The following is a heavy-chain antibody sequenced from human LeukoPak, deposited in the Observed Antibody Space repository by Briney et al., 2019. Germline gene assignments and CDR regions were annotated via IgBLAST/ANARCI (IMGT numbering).Heavy chain of an antibody. Sequence: GGSLRLSCTASGFAFSSYWMHWIRLTPGKGLVWVSRINSDGGTTNYADSVKGRFTISRDNAKNTLYLQISSLRAEDTAVYFCAWSIVGATTWFDYWGQGTLVAVSS. J-gene: IGHJ4*02. CDR1: GFAFSSYW. CDR2: INSDGGTT. D-gene: IGHD1-26*01. CDR3: AWSIVGATTWFDY. V-gene: IGHV3-74*01.